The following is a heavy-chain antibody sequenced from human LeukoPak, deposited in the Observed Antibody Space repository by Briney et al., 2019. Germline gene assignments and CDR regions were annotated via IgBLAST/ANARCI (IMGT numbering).Heavy chain of an antibody. CDR2: ISGSGGST. V-gene: IGHV3-23*01. CDR1: GFILSNYA. Sequence: GGSLRLSCEASGFILSNYAMSWVRQAPGKGLEWVSTISGSGGSTYYADSVKGRFTLSGDNSKNTLYLQLNSLRVEDTAVYYCARGLFPYQLIAVAGRYWGQGTLVTVSS. CDR3: ARGLFPYQLIAVAGRY. D-gene: IGHD6-19*01. J-gene: IGHJ4*02.